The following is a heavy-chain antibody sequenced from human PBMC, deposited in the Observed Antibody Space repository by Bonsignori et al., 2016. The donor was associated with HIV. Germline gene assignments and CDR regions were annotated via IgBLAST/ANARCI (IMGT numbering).Heavy chain of an antibody. J-gene: IGHJ3*02. CDR2: IKQDGSEK. V-gene: IGHV3-7*03. D-gene: IGHD3-10*01. Sequence: GESLKISCVDSGFSFSNYWMNWVRQAPGKGLEWVANIKQDGSEKYYVDSVKGRFTISRDNAKKSLYLQMNSLRAEDTAVYYCASPDYYASGSYGGVRDAFDIWGQGTMVTVSS. CDR1: GFSFSNYW. CDR3: ASPDYYASGSYGGVRDAFDI.